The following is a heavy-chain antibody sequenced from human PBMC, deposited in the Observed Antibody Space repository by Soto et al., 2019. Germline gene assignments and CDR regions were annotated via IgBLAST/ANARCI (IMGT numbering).Heavy chain of an antibody. CDR2: IYYSGNT. J-gene: IGHJ4*02. CDR1: GGSIRTYY. D-gene: IGHD6-19*01. CDR3: ASGINSSCWYPAIDY. Sequence: PSETLSLTCPVSGGSIRTYYWSWIRQPPWKVLEWIGYIYYSGNTNYTPPLKSRVTISLDTSENQFSLKLSSVTAADTAVYYCASGINSSCWYPAIDYWGRGTLVAVSA. V-gene: IGHV4-59*01.